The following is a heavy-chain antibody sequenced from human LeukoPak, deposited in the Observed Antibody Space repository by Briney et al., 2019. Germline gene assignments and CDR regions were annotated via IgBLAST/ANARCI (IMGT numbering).Heavy chain of an antibody. J-gene: IGHJ4*02. D-gene: IGHD3-16*02. CDR3: ARPVIPAPANFDY. CDR2: ISAYNGNT. Sequence: ASVKVSCKASGYTFTSYGISWVRQAPGQGLEWMGWISAYNGNTNYARKLQGRVTMTTDTSTSTAYMELRSLRSDDTAVYYCARPVIPAPANFDYWAREPWSPSPQ. V-gene: IGHV1-18*01. CDR1: GYTFTSYG.